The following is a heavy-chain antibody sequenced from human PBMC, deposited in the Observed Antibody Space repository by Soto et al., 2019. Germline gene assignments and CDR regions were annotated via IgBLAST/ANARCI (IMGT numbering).Heavy chain of an antibody. J-gene: IGHJ6*02. D-gene: IGHD3-22*01. CDR1: GGSISSYY. CDR2: IYYIFST. V-gene: IGHV4-59*01. Sequence: SETLSLTCTVSGGSISSYYWIWIRQPPVNGLEFIGYIYYIFSTNYNPSLKSRFTISLYTSKNHFSLKLISFTAAYTAVYYCSRDLXYXYDSSGYSGRNYYYGMDVWGQGTTVTVSS. CDR3: SRDLXYXYDSSGYSGRNYYYGMDV.